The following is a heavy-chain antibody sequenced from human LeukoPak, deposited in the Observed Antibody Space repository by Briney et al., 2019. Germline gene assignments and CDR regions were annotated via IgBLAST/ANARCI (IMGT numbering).Heavy chain of an antibody. CDR1: GFTVSSNY. J-gene: IGHJ4*02. CDR2: IYSGGST. V-gene: IGHV3-53*01. Sequence: PGGSLRLSCAACGFTVSSNYMSWVRQAPGKGLEWVSVIYSGGSTYYADSVKGRFTISRDNSKNTLYLQMNSLRAEDTAVYYCARVYYDSSGYRDYWGQGTLVTVSS. CDR3: ARVYYDSSGYRDY. D-gene: IGHD3-22*01.